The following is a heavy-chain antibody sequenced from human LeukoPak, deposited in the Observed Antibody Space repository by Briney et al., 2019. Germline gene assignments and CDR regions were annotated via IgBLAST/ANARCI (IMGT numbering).Heavy chain of an antibody. D-gene: IGHD6-13*01. Sequence: GGSLRLSCTASGFTLSTYWMLWVRQAPGKGLEWVANINLDGSEKYYVDSVKGRFSISRDNAENSLYLQMNTLRAEDTAVYYCARGYSYSIYWCQGTLVTVSS. CDR1: GFTLSTYW. V-gene: IGHV3-7*05. CDR2: INLDGSEK. CDR3: ARGYSYSIY. J-gene: IGHJ4*02.